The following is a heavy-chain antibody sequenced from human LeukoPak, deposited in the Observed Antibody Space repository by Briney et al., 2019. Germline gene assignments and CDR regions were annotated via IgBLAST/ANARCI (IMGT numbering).Heavy chain of an antibody. CDR1: GFTFSSYS. V-gene: IGHV3-21*01. D-gene: IGHD1-1*01. Sequence: GGSLRLSCAASGFTFSSYSMNWVRQAPGKGLEWVSSISSSSSYIYYADSVKGRFTISRDNAKNSLYLQMNSLRAEDTAVCYCAWTTGTGDAFDIWGQGTMVTVSS. J-gene: IGHJ3*02. CDR3: AWTTGTGDAFDI. CDR2: ISSSSSYI.